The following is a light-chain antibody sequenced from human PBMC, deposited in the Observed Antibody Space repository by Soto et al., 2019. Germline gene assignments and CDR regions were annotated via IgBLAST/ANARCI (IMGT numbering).Light chain of an antibody. CDR3: AAWDDSLSGYV. J-gene: IGLJ1*01. CDR1: SSNIGSNY. Sequence: QSVLTQPPSASGTPGQRVTISCSGSSSNIGSNYVYWYQQLPGTAPKLLIYRNNQRPLGVPDRFSGSKSGTSASLAISGLRSEDEADYYCAAWDDSLSGYVFATGTKATVL. CDR2: RNN. V-gene: IGLV1-47*01.